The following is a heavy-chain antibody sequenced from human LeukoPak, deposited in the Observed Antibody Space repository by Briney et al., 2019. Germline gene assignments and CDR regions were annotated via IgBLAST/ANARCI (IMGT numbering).Heavy chain of an antibody. CDR3: VRAYDYGHYVADT. CDR2: INSGGSST. CDR1: GFTFSSYW. J-gene: IGHJ5*02. V-gene: IGHV3-74*01. D-gene: IGHD4-17*01. Sequence: GGSLRLSCAASGFTFSSYWMHWVRHAPGKGLVWVARINSGGSSTSYVGSVKGRFTISRDNAKNTLYLQMNSLRDEDTAVYYCVRAYDYGHYVADTWGQGTLVTVST.